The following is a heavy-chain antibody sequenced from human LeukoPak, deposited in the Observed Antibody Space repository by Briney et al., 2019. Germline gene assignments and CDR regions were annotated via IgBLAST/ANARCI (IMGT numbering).Heavy chain of an antibody. J-gene: IGHJ6*02. CDR1: GFTFSSYG. D-gene: IGHD6-13*01. V-gene: IGHV3-33*01. Sequence: PGRSMRLSCAAYGFTFSSYGMHWVRQAPGKGLEWVAVIWYDGSNKYYADSVKGRFTISRNNSKNTLYLQMNSLRAEDTAVYYCARDPGYSSSWYIIYYYGMDVWGQGTTVTVSS. CDR3: ARDPGYSSSWYIIYYYGMDV. CDR2: IWYDGSNK.